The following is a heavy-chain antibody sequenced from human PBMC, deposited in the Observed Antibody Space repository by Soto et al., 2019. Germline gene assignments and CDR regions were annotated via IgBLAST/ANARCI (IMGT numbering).Heavy chain of an antibody. CDR3: AKDRNDFWSGYYTALIDY. J-gene: IGHJ4*02. Sequence: QVQLVESGGGVVQPGRSLRLSCAASGFTFSSYGMHWVRQAPGKGLEWVAVISYDGSNKYYADSVKGRFTISRDNSKNTLYLQMNSLRAEDTAVYYCAKDRNDFWSGYYTALIDYWGQGTLVTVSS. CDR1: GFTFSSYG. CDR2: ISYDGSNK. V-gene: IGHV3-30*18. D-gene: IGHD3-3*01.